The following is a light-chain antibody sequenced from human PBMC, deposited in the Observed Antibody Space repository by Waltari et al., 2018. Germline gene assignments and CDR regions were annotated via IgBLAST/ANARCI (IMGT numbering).Light chain of an antibody. CDR2: GNT. CDR3: NSYGGFPVL. Sequence: QSALTQPASVSGSLGQSLTISCVAKTHDIGSFYLVSWFQQHPGKPPKLILYGNTDRPSGVSDRFSGSKSDTTSSLTISGLQPEDEATYFCNSYGGFPVLFGGGTSLTVL. V-gene: IGLV2-14*02. CDR1: THDIGSFYL. J-gene: IGLJ2*01.